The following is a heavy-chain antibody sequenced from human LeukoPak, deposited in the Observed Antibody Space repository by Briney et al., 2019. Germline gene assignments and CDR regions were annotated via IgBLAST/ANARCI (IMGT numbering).Heavy chain of an antibody. V-gene: IGHV4-61*02. D-gene: IGHD2-15*01. J-gene: IGHJ6*02. Sequence: SQTLSLTCTVSGGSISSGSYYWSWIRQPAGKGPEWIGRIYTSGSTNYNPSLKSRVTISVDTSKNQFSLKLSSVTAADTAVYYCARESVYCSGGSCYSPYYGMDVWGQGTTVTVSS. CDR2: IYTSGST. CDR1: GGSISSGSYY. CDR3: ARESVYCSGGSCYSPYYGMDV.